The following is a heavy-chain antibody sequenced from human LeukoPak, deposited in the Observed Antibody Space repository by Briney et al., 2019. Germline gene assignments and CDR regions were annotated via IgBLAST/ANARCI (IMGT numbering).Heavy chain of an antibody. CDR2: IYYRGST. Sequence: SETLSLTCTVSGGAISSSSYYWGWIRQPPGKGLEWIGSIYYRGSTYYNPSLKSRVTISVDTSKNQFSLKLSSVTAADTAVYYCASLAAAGNYWGQGTLVTVSS. CDR3: ASLAAAGNY. V-gene: IGHV4-39*01. CDR1: GGAISSSSYY. J-gene: IGHJ4*02. D-gene: IGHD6-13*01.